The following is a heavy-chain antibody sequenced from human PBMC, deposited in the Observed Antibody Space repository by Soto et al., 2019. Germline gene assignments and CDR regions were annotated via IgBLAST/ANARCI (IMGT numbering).Heavy chain of an antibody. Sequence: QLQLQESGPGLVKPSETLSLTCTVSGGSISSSSYYWGWIRQPPGKGLEWIGSIYYSGSTYYNPSPKSRVTISVDTSKNQFSLKLSSVTAADTAVYYCARLYGGYDGDYWGQGTLVTVSS. V-gene: IGHV4-39*01. CDR3: ARLYGGYDGDY. J-gene: IGHJ4*02. D-gene: IGHD5-12*01. CDR1: GGSISSSSYY. CDR2: IYYSGST.